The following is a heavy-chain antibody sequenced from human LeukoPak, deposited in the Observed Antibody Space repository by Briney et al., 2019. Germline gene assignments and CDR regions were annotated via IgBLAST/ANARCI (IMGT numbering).Heavy chain of an antibody. V-gene: IGHV1-2*02. D-gene: IGHD3-3*01. CDR3: ARGFLEWLSLFYFDY. J-gene: IGHJ4*02. CDR1: GYTFTGYY. Sequence: AASVKVSCKASGYTFTGYYMHWVRQAPGQGLEWMGWINPNSGGTNYAQKFQGRVTMTRGTSISTAYMELSRLRSDDTAVYYCARGFLEWLSLFYFDYWGQGTLVTVSS. CDR2: INPNSGGT.